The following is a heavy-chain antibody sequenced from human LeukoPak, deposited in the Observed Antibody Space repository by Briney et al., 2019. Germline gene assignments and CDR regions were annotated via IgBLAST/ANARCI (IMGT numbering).Heavy chain of an antibody. CDR1: GGTFSSYA. CDR2: IIPIFGTP. V-gene: IGHV1-69*06. Sequence: ASVKVSCKASGGTFSSYAISWVRQAPGQGLEWIGRIIPIFGTPNYAQKLQGRITITADKSTSTAYMELSSLRSEDTAVYYCARDSYDGDYINYWGQGTLVTVSS. CDR3: ARDSYDGDYINY. D-gene: IGHD4-17*01. J-gene: IGHJ4*02.